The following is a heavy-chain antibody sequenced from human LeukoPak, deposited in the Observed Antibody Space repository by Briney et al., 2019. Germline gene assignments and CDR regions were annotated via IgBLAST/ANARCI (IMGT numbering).Heavy chain of an antibody. Sequence: SETLSLTCAVYGGSFSGYYWSWIRQPPGKGLEWIGEINHSGSTNYNPSLKSRVTTSVDTSKNQFSLKLNSVTAADTAVYYCARGRSRGGYEDYWGQGTLVTVSS. CDR3: ARGRSRGGYEDY. CDR1: GGSFSGYY. D-gene: IGHD5-12*01. V-gene: IGHV4-34*01. CDR2: INHSGST. J-gene: IGHJ4*02.